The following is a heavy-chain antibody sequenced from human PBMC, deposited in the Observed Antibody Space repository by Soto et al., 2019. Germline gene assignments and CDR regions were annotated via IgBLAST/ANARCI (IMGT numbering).Heavy chain of an antibody. Sequence: QVQLQESGPGLVKPSQTLSLTCTVSGGSISSGNYYWSWIRQPPVKGLEWIGFISYSVNTHYSASLRSRVSISVDTSKNQFSLDLSSVTAADTAVYYCATMGTPVTGLYYFDYWGQGTLVTVSS. CDR3: ATMGTPVTGLYYFDY. CDR2: ISYSVNT. J-gene: IGHJ4*02. D-gene: IGHD4-17*01. V-gene: IGHV4-30-4*01. CDR1: GGSISSGNYY.